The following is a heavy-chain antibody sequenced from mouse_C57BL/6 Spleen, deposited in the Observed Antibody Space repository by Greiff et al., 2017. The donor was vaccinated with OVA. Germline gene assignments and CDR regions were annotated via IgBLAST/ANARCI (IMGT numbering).Heavy chain of an antibody. CDR2: IYPGSGST. Sequence: QVQLQQPGAELVKPGASVKMSCKASGYTFTSYCITWVKQRPGQGLEWIGDIYPGSGSTNYNEKFKSKATLTVDTSSSTAYMQLSSLTSEDSAVYYCARRGTGDFDDWGKGTTLTVSS. J-gene: IGHJ2*01. V-gene: IGHV1-55*01. CDR1: GYTFTSYC. CDR3: ARRGTGDFDD. D-gene: IGHD4-1*01.